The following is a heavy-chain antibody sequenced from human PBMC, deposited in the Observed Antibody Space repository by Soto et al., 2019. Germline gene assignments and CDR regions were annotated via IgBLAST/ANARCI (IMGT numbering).Heavy chain of an antibody. CDR2: INHSGST. V-gene: IGHV4-34*01. D-gene: IGHD2-15*01. CDR3: AKKRRGYCSGGSCSAPFDY. CDR1: GGSFSGYY. J-gene: IGHJ4*02. Sequence: QVQLQQWGAGLLKPSETLSLTCAVYGGSFSGYYWSWIRQPPGKGLEWIGEINHSGSTNYNPSLKSRVPISVDTSKNQFSLKLSSVTAADTAVYYCAKKRRGYCSGGSCSAPFDYWGQGTLVTVSS.